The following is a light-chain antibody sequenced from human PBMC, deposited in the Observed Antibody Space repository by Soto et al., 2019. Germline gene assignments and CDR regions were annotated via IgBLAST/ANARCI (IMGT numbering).Light chain of an antibody. J-gene: IGLJ2*01. CDR1: SSDVGGYDS. CDR3: NSCTSSSTRTVV. CDR2: DDS. Sequence: QSALTQPASVSGSPGQSITISCTGTSSDVGGYDSVSWYQHHPGKAPKLMIYDDSNRPSGVSNRFSGSKSGNTTSLTISGLQAEDEDDYYCNSCTSSSTRTVVFGGGTKLTVL. V-gene: IGLV2-14*03.